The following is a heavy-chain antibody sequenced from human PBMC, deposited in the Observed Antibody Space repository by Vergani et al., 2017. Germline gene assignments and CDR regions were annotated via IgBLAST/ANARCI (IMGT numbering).Heavy chain of an antibody. D-gene: IGHD3-22*01. Sequence: QGQLAQSGAEVKKPGSSVKVSCKASGGTFSSNSISWVRQAPGQGLEWMGRIIPIFGTTSYAQKFQGRVTILADESTSTAYMELSSLRSEDTAVYYWARSSGYYSYYFDFCGQGTLVTVSS. CDR3: ARSSGYYSYYFDF. CDR2: IIPIFGTT. V-gene: IGHV1-69*13. J-gene: IGHJ4*02. CDR1: GGTFSSNS.